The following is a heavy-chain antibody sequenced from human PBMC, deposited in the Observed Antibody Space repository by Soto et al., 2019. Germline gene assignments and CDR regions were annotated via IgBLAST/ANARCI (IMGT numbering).Heavy chain of an antibody. V-gene: IGHV4-4*02. CDR3: ARVKEVMVYAIGYPILDY. J-gene: IGHJ4*02. Sequence: SETLSLTCAVSGGSISSSNWWSWVRQPPGKGLEWIGEIYHSGSTNYNPSLKSRVTISVDKSKNQFSLKLSSVTAADTAVYYCARVKEVMVYAIGYPILDYWGQGTLVTVSS. CDR2: IYHSGST. D-gene: IGHD2-8*01. CDR1: GGSISSSNW.